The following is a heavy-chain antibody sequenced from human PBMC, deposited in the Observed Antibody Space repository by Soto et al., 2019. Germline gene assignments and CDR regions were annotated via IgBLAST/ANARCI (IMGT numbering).Heavy chain of an antibody. V-gene: IGHV4-30-4*01. J-gene: IGHJ2*01. CDR1: GGSITSGDYY. D-gene: IGHD3-22*01. Sequence: QVQLQESGPGLVKPSQTLSLTCTVSGGSITSGDYYWSWIRQPPGKGLEWIGYIYYSGSTYYNPSLKSRVTISVDTYKNRFSLKLSSVTAADTAVYYCAMTYCQDSSGYYGGYFDLRGRGTLVTVSS. CDR3: AMTYCQDSSGYYGGYFDL. CDR2: IYYSGST.